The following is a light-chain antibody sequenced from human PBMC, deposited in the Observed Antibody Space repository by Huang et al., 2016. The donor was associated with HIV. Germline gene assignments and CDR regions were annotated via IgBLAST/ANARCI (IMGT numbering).Light chain of an antibody. CDR2: GAS. Sequence: DIQMTQSPSSLFASPGVRVPLSCRANQDIGNFLAWYQHKPGGVPRLRIYGASTLQSGVPSRFSGRGSGTDFTLTITSFQPDDVATYYCQRYDSAPRAFGQGTKVEI. CDR1: QDIGNF. CDR3: QRYDSAPRA. J-gene: IGKJ1*01. V-gene: IGKV1-27*01.